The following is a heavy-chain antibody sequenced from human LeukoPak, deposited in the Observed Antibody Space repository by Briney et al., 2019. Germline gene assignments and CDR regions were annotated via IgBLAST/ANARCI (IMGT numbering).Heavy chain of an antibody. CDR1: GYTFTSYG. J-gene: IGHJ4*02. CDR3: ARDRAQYSGSYFPY. D-gene: IGHD1-26*01. V-gene: IGHV1-69*06. Sequence: ASVKVSCKASGYTFTSYGISWVRQAPGQGLEWMGGIIPIFGTANYAQKLQGRVTITADKSTSTAYMELSSLRSEDTAVYYCARDRAQYSGSYFPYWGQGTLVTVSS. CDR2: IIPIFGTA.